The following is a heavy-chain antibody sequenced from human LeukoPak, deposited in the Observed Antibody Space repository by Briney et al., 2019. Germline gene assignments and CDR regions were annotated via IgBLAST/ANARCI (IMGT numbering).Heavy chain of an antibody. CDR1: GGSLSSGGYD. V-gene: IGHV4-31*03. CDR3: ARGSWFDP. Sequence: KTSETLSLTCTVSGGSLSSGGYDWSGIRQQPGKVLHWIGYIHYSPTTYYNPSLTTRATMSVDTSKNQFSLNLNSVTAADTAVYYCARGSWFDPWGQGTLVTVSS. J-gene: IGHJ5*02. CDR2: IHYSPTT.